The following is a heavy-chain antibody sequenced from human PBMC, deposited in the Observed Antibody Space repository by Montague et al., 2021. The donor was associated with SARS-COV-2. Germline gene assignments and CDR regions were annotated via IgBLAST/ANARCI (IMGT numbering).Heavy chain of an antibody. J-gene: IGHJ4*02. CDR1: GGSISSYY. CDR2: IYYSGST. V-gene: IGHV4-59*01. Sequence: SETLSLTCTVSGGSISSYYWSWIRQPPGKGLEWIGYIYYSGSTNYNPSLKSRVTISVDTSKNQFSLKLSCVTAADTAVYYCARVGVITTWFYFDYWGQGTLVTVSS. CDR3: ARVGVITTWFYFDY. D-gene: IGHD3-22*01.